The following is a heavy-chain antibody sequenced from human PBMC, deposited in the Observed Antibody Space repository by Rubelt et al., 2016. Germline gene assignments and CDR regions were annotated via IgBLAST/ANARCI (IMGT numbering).Heavy chain of an antibody. CDR3: ARDGADYGDYDFAY. CDR1: GYSIRSDYC. Sequence: QVQLQESGPGLVKPSETLSLTCTVSGYSIRSDYCWGWIRQPPGKGLEWIGSISHSGATYYNPSLMSRVTMSIDTPKNQFSLKLGSVTAADTAVYYCARDGADYGDYDFAYWGQGTLVTVSS. J-gene: IGHJ4*02. D-gene: IGHD4-17*01. V-gene: IGHV4-38-2*02. CDR2: ISHSGAT.